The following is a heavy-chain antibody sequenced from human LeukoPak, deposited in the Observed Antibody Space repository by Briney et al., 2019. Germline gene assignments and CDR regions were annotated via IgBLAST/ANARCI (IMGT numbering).Heavy chain of an antibody. J-gene: IGHJ3*02. CDR1: GFTFSSYS. CDR2: ISSSSSYI. V-gene: IGHV3-21*01. CDR3: ARSEGYCSGGSCYVDAFDI. Sequence: NPGGSLRLSCAASGFTFSSYSMNWVRQAPGKGLEWVSSISSSSSYIYYADSVKGRFTISRDNDKNSLYLQMNSLRAEDTAVYYCARSEGYCSGGSCYVDAFDIWGQGTMVTVSS. D-gene: IGHD2-15*01.